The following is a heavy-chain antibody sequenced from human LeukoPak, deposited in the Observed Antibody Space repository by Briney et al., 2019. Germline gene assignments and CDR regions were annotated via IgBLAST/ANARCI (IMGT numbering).Heavy chain of an antibody. CDR2: TYYRSKWIN. Sequence: SQTLSLTCAIFGDSVSRNSWNWIRQTPSRGLEWLGRTYYRSKWINDYAVSMEGRIIINPDTSRNQFTLQLNSVTPEDTALYYCARDQSWTNGFDIXGQGTMVTVSS. CDR1: GDSVSRNS. V-gene: IGHV6-1*01. J-gene: IGHJ3*02. D-gene: IGHD3/OR15-3a*01. CDR3: ARDQSWTNGFDI.